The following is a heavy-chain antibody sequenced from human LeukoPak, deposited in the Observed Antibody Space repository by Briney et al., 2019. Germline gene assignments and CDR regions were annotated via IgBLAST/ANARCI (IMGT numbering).Heavy chain of an antibody. V-gene: IGHV4-30-2*01. D-gene: IGHD5-12*01. J-gene: IGHJ4*02. CDR1: GGSISSGGYP. Sequence: PSETLSLTCAVSGGSISSGGYPWSWIRQPPGKGLEWIGYIYHSGSTYYNPSLKSRVTISVDRSKNQFSLKLSSVTAADTAVYYCARARGLVGGYDPYYFDYWGQGTLVTVSS. CDR2: IYHSGST. CDR3: ARARGLVGGYDPYYFDY.